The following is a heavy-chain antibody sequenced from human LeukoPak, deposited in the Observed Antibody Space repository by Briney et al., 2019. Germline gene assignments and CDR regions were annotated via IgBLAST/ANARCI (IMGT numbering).Heavy chain of an antibody. CDR2: INHTGST. CDR3: ASLLCSGGSCYLGWFDP. CDR1: GGSFSDYY. Sequence: PSETLSLTCAVYGGSFSDYYWSWIRQPPGKGLEWIGKINHTGSTNYNPSLKSRVTISVDTSKNQFSLNLSSVTAADTAVYYCASLLCSGGSCYLGWFDPWGQGTLVTVSS. V-gene: IGHV4-34*01. D-gene: IGHD2-15*01. J-gene: IGHJ5*02.